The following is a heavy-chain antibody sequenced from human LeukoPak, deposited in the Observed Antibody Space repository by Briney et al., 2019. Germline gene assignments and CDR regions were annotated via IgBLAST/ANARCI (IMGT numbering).Heavy chain of an antibody. D-gene: IGHD3-3*02. CDR1: GFTFSNYV. CDR3: AKFQDVISGYRYFDY. Sequence: PGGSLRLSCAASGFTFSNYVMTWVRQAPGKGLEWVSTISGSGGGTYYTDSVKGRFTISRDNSNNTLYLQMNSLRAEDTAVYYCAKFQDVISGYRYFDYWGQGTLVTVSS. J-gene: IGHJ4*02. V-gene: IGHV3-23*01. CDR2: ISGSGGGT.